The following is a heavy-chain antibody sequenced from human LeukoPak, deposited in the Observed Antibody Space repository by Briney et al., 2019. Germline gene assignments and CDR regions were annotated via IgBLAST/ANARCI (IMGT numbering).Heavy chain of an antibody. CDR3: ARVYDGFSSGWYYFDY. Sequence: GASVKVSCKASGYTFTGYYMHWVRQAPGQGLEWMGWISAYNGNTKYAQKLQGRVTMTTDTSTSTAYMELRSLGSDDTAVYYCARVYDGFSSGWYYFDYWGQRTLVTVSS. V-gene: IGHV1-18*04. J-gene: IGHJ4*02. CDR1: GYTFTGYY. CDR2: ISAYNGNT. D-gene: IGHD6-19*01.